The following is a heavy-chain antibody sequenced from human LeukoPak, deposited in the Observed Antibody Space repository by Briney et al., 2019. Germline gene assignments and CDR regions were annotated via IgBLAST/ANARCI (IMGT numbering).Heavy chain of an antibody. V-gene: IGHV3-21*01. CDR3: ARGEEKATITALDS. D-gene: IGHD5-12*01. Sequence: GGSLRLSCAASGFTFSNYGMHWVRQAPGKGLEWVSAISSSSSYIYYADSIKGRFTISRDNAENSLYLQMNSLRAVDTAVYFCARGEEKATITALDSWGQGTLVTVSS. CDR2: ISSSSSYI. J-gene: IGHJ4*02. CDR1: GFTFSNYG.